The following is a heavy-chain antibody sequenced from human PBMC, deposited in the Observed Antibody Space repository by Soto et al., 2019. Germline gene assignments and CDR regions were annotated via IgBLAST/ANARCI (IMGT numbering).Heavy chain of an antibody. D-gene: IGHD6-13*01. CDR2: INAGNGNT. CDR3: ARDRVLAAAGTSRYYYGMDV. J-gene: IGHJ6*02. V-gene: IGHV1-3*01. CDR1: GYTFTSYA. Sequence: ASVKVSCKASGYTFTSYAIHWVRQAPGERLEWMGWINAGNGNTKYSQKFQGRVTITRDTCASTAYMELSSLRSEDTAVYYCARDRVLAAAGTSRYYYGMDVWGQ.